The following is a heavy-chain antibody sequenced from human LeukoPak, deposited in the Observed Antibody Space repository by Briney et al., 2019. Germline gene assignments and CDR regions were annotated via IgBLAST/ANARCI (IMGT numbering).Heavy chain of an antibody. CDR1: GGSISSSSYY. D-gene: IGHD1-1*01. CDR2: IYYSGST. Sequence: SETLSLTCTVSGGSISSSSYYWGWIRQPPGKGLEWIGSIYYSGSTYYNPSLKSRVTISVDTSKNQFSLKLSSVTAADTAVYYCARDRRDGNYFDYWGQGTLVTVSS. CDR3: ARDRRDGNYFDY. V-gene: IGHV4-39*07. J-gene: IGHJ4*02.